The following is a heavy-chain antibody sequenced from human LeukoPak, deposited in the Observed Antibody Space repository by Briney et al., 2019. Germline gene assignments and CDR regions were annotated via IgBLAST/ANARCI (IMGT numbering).Heavy chain of an antibody. V-gene: IGHV3-53*01. D-gene: IGHD6-19*01. Sequence: GGSLRLSCAASAFTVRSNYMGWVRTAPGQGLEWGSVIYSGGSTYYADSVKGRFNISRDNSKNTLYLQMNSLRAEDTAVYYCARDGVGSGWYDYWGQGTLVTVSS. J-gene: IGHJ4*02. CDR2: IYSGGST. CDR1: AFTVRSNY. CDR3: ARDGVGSGWYDY.